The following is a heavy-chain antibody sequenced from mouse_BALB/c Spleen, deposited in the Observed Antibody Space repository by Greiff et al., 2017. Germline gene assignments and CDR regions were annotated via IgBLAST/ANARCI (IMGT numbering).Heavy chain of an antibody. CDR2: IYPSDSYT. CDR3: TRNYYPYYFDY. V-gene: IGHV1-69*02. D-gene: IGHD2-1*01. Sequence: VQLQQPGAELVRPGASVKLSCKASGYTFTSYWINWVKQRPGQGLEWIGNIYPSDSYTNYNQKFKDKATLTVDKSSSTAYMQLSSPTSEDSAVYYCTRNYYPYYFDYWGQGTTLTVSS. J-gene: IGHJ2*01. CDR1: GYTFTSYW.